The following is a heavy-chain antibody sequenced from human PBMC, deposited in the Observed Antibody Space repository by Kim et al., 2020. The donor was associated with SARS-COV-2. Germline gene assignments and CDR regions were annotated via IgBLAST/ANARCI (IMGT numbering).Heavy chain of an antibody. CDR1: GYTLTELS. J-gene: IGHJ4*02. Sequence: ASVKVSCKVSGYTLTELSMHWVRQAPGKGLEWMGGFDPEDGETIYAQKFQGRVTMTEDTSTDTAYMELSSLRSEDTAVYYCATDGGLGGSGSYSYWGQGTLVTVSS. CDR2: FDPEDGET. CDR3: ATDGGLGGSGSYSY. D-gene: IGHD3-10*01. V-gene: IGHV1-24*01.